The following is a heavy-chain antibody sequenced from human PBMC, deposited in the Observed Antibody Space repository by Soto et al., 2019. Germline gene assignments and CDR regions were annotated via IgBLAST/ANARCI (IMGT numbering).Heavy chain of an antibody. CDR1: GYTLTELS. J-gene: IGHJ4*02. CDR3: ATAYSRGYYYAD. V-gene: IGHV1-24*01. D-gene: IGHD3-22*01. CDR2: IDPDDGET. Sequence: ASVKVSCKVSGYTLTELSMHWVRQAPGQGLEWMGGIDPDDGETIYAQKFQGRVTMTEDTSTDTAYMELSSLRSEDTAVYYCATAYSRGYYYADWGQGTLVTVSS.